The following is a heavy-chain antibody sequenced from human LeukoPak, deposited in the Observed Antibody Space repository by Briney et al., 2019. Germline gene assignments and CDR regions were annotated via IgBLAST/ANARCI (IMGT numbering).Heavy chain of an antibody. J-gene: IGHJ4*02. CDR2: INGDGTKI. Sequence: GGSLRLSCAASGFTFSRSWMTWVRQAPGKGLEWVANINGDGTKIHYVDSVKGRFTISRDNAKTSLYLQMNSLRVEDTAVYYCAKIAETSGTYGQGFDYWGQGTLVTVSS. V-gene: IGHV3-7*03. CDR3: AKIAETSGTYGQGFDY. D-gene: IGHD1-26*01. CDR1: GFTFSRSW.